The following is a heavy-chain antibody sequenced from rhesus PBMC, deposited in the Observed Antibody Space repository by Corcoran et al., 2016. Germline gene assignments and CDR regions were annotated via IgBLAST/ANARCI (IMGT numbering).Heavy chain of an antibody. D-gene: IGHD3-22*01. CDR1: GFTFSSYG. CDR3: TSEVGVIS. Sequence: EVQLVESGGGLVQPGGSLRLSCAASGFTFSSYGMSWVRQGPGKGLAWVSCISRSSSYSYSADSVKGRFTIARDNAKNALSLQMNNLRAEDTAVYYCTSEVGVISWGQGVLVTVSS. J-gene: IGHJ4*01. CDR2: ISRSSSYS. V-gene: IGHV3S16*01.